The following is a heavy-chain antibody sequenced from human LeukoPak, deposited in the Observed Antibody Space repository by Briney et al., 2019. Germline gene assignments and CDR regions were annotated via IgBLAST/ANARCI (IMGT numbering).Heavy chain of an antibody. CDR1: GFTVSVNY. V-gene: IGHV3-66*01. J-gene: IGHJ4*02. CDR3: ARKTDSGGQGDY. Sequence: GGSLRLSCAAFGFTVSVNYMSWVRQAPGKGLECVSVIYSGGNTYYADSVKGRFTISRDNSKNTLYLQMTSLRAEDTAVYYCARKTDSGGQGDYWGPGTLVTVSS. CDR2: IYSGGNT. D-gene: IGHD3-22*01.